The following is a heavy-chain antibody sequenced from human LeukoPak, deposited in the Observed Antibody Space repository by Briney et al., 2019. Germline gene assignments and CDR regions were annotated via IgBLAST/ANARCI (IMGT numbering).Heavy chain of an antibody. D-gene: IGHD3-10*01. V-gene: IGHV3-23*01. CDR1: GLTFDFYA. Sequence: GGSLRLSCAGSGLTFDFYAMSWVRQAPGKGLEWVSSFSGRGGYTYYADAVKGRFTISRDKSKNTLYLQMNSLRPEDTAVYYCAKDSYYGSGSYFYFDYWGQGTLVTVSS. CDR2: FSGRGGYT. CDR3: AKDSYYGSGSYFYFDY. J-gene: IGHJ4*02.